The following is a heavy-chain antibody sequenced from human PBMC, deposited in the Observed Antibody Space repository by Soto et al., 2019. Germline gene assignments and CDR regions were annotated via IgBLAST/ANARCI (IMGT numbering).Heavy chain of an antibody. CDR3: ANILTGYPFDY. Sequence: GESLKISCAASGFTFSSYSMNWVRQAPGKGLEWVSYISSSSSTIYYADSVKGRFTISRDNAKNSLYLQMNSLRAEDTAVYYCANILTGYPFDYWGQGTLVTVSS. D-gene: IGHD3-9*01. J-gene: IGHJ4*02. V-gene: IGHV3-48*04. CDR1: GFTFSSYS. CDR2: ISSSSSTI.